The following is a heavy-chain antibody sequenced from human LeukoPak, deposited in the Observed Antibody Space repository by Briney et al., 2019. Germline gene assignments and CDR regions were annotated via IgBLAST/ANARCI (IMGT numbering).Heavy chain of an antibody. D-gene: IGHD3-3*01. Sequence: PSETLSLTCAVSGYSISSGYYWGWIRQPPGKGLEWIGSIYHSGSTNYNPSLKSRVTISVDTSKNQFSLKLSSVTAADTAVYYCARQGTIFGVTNFDYWGQGTLVTVSS. CDR1: GYSISSGYY. V-gene: IGHV4-38-2*01. CDR3: ARQGTIFGVTNFDY. CDR2: IYHSGST. J-gene: IGHJ4*02.